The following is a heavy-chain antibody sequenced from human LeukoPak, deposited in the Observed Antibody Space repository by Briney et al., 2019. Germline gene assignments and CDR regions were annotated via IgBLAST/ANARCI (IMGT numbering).Heavy chain of an antibody. CDR3: TRSVVVPAAPRL. Sequence: SETLSLTCTVSGGSISSSSYYWGWIRQPPGKGLEWIGSTYYSGSTYYNPSLKSRVTISVDTSKNQFSLKLSSVTAADTAVYYCTRSVVVPAAPRLWGQGTLVTVSS. V-gene: IGHV4-39*01. CDR1: GGSISSSSYY. CDR2: TYYSGST. D-gene: IGHD2-2*01. J-gene: IGHJ4*02.